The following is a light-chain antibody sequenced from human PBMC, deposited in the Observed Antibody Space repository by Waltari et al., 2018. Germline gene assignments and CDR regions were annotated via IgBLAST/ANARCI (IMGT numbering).Light chain of an antibody. Sequence: QSALPQPPSASGSPGQSVTISCTGTSSDIGDSNYVSWYQQHPGKVPKLMIYDVYKRPSGVPDRFSGYKSGNTAFLTVSGLQGEDEADYYCSSFAGTHHVVFGGGTKLTVL. V-gene: IGLV2-8*01. CDR1: SSDIGDSNY. CDR2: DVY. J-gene: IGLJ2*01. CDR3: SSFAGTHHVV.